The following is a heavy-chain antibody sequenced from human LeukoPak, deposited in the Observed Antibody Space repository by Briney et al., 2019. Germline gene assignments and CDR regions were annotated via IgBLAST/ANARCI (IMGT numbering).Heavy chain of an antibody. V-gene: IGHV4-34*01. J-gene: IGHJ5*02. D-gene: IGHD3-9*01. CDR3: ARERELRYFDWLGSTNWFDP. CDR1: GGSFSGYY. Sequence: SETLSLTCAVYGGSFSGYYWSWIRQPPGKGLEWIGEINHSGSTNYNPSLKSRVTISVDTSKNQFSLKLSSVTAADTAVYYCARERELRYFDWLGSTNWFDPWGQGTLVTVSS. CDR2: INHSGST.